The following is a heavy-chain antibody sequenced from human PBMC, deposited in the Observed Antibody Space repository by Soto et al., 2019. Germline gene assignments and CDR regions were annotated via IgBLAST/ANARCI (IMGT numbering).Heavy chain of an antibody. Sequence: SETLSLTCAVYGGSFSGYYWSWIRQPPGKGLEWIGEINHSGSTNYNPSLKSRVTISVDTSKNQFSLKLSSVTAADTAVYYCARGLEDYDILTGWGQGTLVTVS. CDR2: INHSGST. CDR3: ARGLEDYDILTG. J-gene: IGHJ4*02. V-gene: IGHV4-34*01. CDR1: GGSFSGYY. D-gene: IGHD3-9*01.